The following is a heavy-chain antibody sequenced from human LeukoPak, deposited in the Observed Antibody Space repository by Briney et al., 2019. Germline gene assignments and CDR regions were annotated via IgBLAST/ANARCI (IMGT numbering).Heavy chain of an antibody. CDR1: GGSISSHY. CDR2: ISYIGST. V-gene: IGHV4-59*11. CDR3: ARDPSTVTKGLDI. D-gene: IGHD4-17*01. Sequence: SETLSLTCTVSGGSISSHYWSWIRQPPGKGLEWIGYISYIGSTNYNPSLKSRVTISVDTSKNQFSLKLSSVTAADTAVYFCARDPSTVTKGLDIWGQGTMVTVSS. J-gene: IGHJ3*02.